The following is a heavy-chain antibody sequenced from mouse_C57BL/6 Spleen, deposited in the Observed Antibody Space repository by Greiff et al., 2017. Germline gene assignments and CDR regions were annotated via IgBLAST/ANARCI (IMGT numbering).Heavy chain of an antibody. V-gene: IGHV1-42*01. Sequence: EVQLQQSGPGLVKPGASVKISCKSSGYSFPGYYMNWVNKSPEKRLEWIGEINPSAGGTTYNQKFKAQTTLTVAKSYSTAYMQLKSLTSEDSAVYDCERYPSYDYDDPIDYWGQGTTLTVSS. CDR2: INPSAGGT. J-gene: IGHJ2*01. D-gene: IGHD2-4*01. CDR3: ERYPSYDYDDPIDY. CDR1: GYSFPGYY.